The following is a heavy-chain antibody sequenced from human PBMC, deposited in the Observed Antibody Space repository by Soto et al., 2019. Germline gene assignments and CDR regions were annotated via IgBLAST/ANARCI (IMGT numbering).Heavy chain of an antibody. D-gene: IGHD3-10*01. J-gene: IGHJ4*02. CDR3: ATGFGSGSRAFDH. Sequence: QVQLVQSGAEVKKPGSSVKVSCKASGDTFNFYTINWVRQAPGLGLEWMGRFNPILSFSNSALKFQGRVTLTGDKSTSPAYMVLSSLRSEDTAIYYCATGFGSGSRAFDHWGQGALVTVSS. CDR1: GDTFNFYT. CDR2: FNPILSFS. V-gene: IGHV1-69*02.